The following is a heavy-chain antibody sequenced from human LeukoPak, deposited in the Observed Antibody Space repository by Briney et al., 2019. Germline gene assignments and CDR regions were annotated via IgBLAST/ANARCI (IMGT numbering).Heavy chain of an antibody. Sequence: GGSLRLSCAASGFTFDDYTMHWVRQAPGKGLEWVSLINWDGGDTYYADSVKGRFTISRDNSKNSLYLQMNSLRTEDTALYYCANLPTVTYSFDIWGQGTMVTVSS. CDR2: INWDGGDT. J-gene: IGHJ3*02. CDR1: GFTFDDYT. V-gene: IGHV3-43*01. CDR3: ANLPTVTYSFDI. D-gene: IGHD4-17*01.